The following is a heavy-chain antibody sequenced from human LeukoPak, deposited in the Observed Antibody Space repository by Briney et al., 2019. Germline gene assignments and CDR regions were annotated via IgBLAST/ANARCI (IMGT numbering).Heavy chain of an antibody. CDR2: VYDNDIS. D-gene: IGHD5-12*01. J-gene: IGHJ3*02. CDR1: GASIRSYF. Sequence: SETLSLTCSVSGASIRSYFWSWIRHSPGRGLEWIGYVYDNDISNFNPSLESRVTILVDRSKSQFSLKLRSVTAADTAVYYCARGLVLATDDAFDIWGPGTMVTVSS. V-gene: IGHV4-59*01. CDR3: ARGLVLATDDAFDI.